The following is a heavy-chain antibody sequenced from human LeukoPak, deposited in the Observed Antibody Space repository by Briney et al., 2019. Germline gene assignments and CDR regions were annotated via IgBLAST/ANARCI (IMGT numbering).Heavy chain of an antibody. Sequence: SPSSSASGFNFKSLNLNGLRNIKRKGLEWVSYISSSSSTIYYADSVKGRFTISRDNAKNSLYLQMNSLRDEDTAVYYCARDVRLRGVIINALDYWGQGTLVTVSS. CDR3: ARDVRLRGVIINALDY. J-gene: IGHJ4*02. CDR2: ISSSSSTI. D-gene: IGHD3-10*01. CDR1: GFNFKSLN. V-gene: IGHV3-48*02.